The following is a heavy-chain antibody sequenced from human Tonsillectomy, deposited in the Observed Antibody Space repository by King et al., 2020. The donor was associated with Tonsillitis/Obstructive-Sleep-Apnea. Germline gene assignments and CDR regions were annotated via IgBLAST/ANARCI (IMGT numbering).Heavy chain of an antibody. V-gene: IGHV1-8*01. Sequence: LLPSGSSFQQPCSSVNVSFNASGYTFTIYDINWVLPATGQGLELMGWMNPNSGNTGYAQKFQGRVTMTRNTSISTAYMELSSLRSEDTAVYYCARLERGPDYYYYMDVWGKGTTVTVSS. CDR3: ARLERGPDYYYYMDV. CDR1: GYTFTIYD. J-gene: IGHJ6*03. CDR2: MNPNSGNT. D-gene: IGHD1-1*01.